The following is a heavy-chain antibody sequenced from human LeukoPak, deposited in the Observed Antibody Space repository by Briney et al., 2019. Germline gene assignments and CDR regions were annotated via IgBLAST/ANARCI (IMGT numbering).Heavy chain of an antibody. Sequence: SEPLSLTCTVSGASISSYYCSWIRQPPGKGLEWIGYIYTSGSTNYNPSLKSRVTIAVDTSKNQYSQKLSSVTAADTAGYDCAKHPRGAAAGICWFDPWGQGTLVTVSS. CDR1: GASISSYY. J-gene: IGHJ5*02. CDR2: IYTSGST. D-gene: IGHD6-13*01. CDR3: AKHPRGAAAGICWFDP. V-gene: IGHV4-4*09.